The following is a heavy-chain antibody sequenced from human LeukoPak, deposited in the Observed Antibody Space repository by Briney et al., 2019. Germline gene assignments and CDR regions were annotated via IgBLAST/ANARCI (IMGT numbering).Heavy chain of an antibody. CDR1: GFTFSSYS. V-gene: IGHV3-21*01. J-gene: IGHJ3*02. CDR2: ISSSSSYI. Sequence: GGSLRLSCAASGFTFSSYSMNWVRQAPGKGLEWVSSISSSSSYIYYADSVKGRFTISRDNAKNSLYLQMNSLRAEDTAVYYCARGFGYLDAFDIWGQGTMVTVSS. CDR3: ARGFGYLDAFDI. D-gene: IGHD3-10*01.